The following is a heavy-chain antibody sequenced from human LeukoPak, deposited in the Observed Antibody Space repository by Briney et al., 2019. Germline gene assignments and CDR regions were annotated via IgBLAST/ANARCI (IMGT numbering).Heavy chain of an antibody. CDR1: GGSISSNSYY. CDR3: ARPKPGIAVAGDAFDI. J-gene: IGHJ3*02. V-gene: IGHV4-39*07. D-gene: IGHD6-19*01. Sequence: SETLSLTCAVSGGSISSNSYYWGWIRQPPGKGLEWIGSIYYSGSTYYNPSLKSRVTISVDTSKNQFSLKLSSVTAADTAVYYCARPKPGIAVAGDAFDIWGQGTMVTVSS. CDR2: IYYSGST.